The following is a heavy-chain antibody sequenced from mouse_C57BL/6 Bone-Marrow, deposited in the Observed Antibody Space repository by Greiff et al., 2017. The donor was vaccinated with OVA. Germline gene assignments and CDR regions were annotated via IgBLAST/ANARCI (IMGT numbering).Heavy chain of an antibody. J-gene: IGHJ2*01. CDR2: IYPGNSDT. Sequence: VQLKQSGPVLARHGASVKMSCKTSGYTFTSYWMHWVKQRPGQGLEWIGAIYPGNSDTSYNQKFKGKANLTAVTSASTAYMELSSLTNEDSAVYYCTRSGGNPLPGVDYWGQGTTLTVSS. D-gene: IGHD2-1*01. V-gene: IGHV1-5*01. CDR1: GYTFTSYW. CDR3: TRSGGNPLPGVDY.